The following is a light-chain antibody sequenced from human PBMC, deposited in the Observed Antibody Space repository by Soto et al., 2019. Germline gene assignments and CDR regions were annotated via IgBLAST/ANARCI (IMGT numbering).Light chain of an antibody. V-gene: IGKV3-20*01. Sequence: EIVMTQSPATLSVSPVDRTTLSCRASQSISDTLAWYQQKPGQAPRLLIYGASRRATGIPDRFTGSGSGTDFTLTISRLEPEDFAVYYCQQYVSSPWAFGQGTKVDIK. CDR2: GAS. J-gene: IGKJ1*01. CDR1: QSISDT. CDR3: QQYVSSPWA.